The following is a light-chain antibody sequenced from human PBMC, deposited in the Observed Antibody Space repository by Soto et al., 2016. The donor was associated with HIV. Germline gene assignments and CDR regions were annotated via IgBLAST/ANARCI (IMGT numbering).Light chain of an antibody. CDR3: QAWDSNTVV. V-gene: IGLV3-1*01. J-gene: IGLJ2*01. Sequence: SYELTQPPSVSVSPGQTATITCSGEKLGDKFASWYQQKPGQSPLLVIYQDNKRPSGIPERFSGSNSGNTATLTISGTQAMDEADYYCQAWDSNTVVFGGGTKPDRP. CDR2: QDN. CDR1: KLGDKF.